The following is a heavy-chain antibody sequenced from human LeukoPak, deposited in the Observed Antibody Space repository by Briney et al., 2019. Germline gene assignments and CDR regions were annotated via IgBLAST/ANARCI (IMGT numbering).Heavy chain of an antibody. J-gene: IGHJ4*02. CDR3: ASSGVVPAAIAPFDY. CDR2: IIPIFGTA. Sequence: SVKVSCKASGGTFSSYAISWVRQAPGPGLEWMGGIIPIFGTANYAQKFQGRVTITTDESTSTAYMELSSLRSEDTAVYYCASSGVVPAAIAPFDYWGQGTLVTVSS. D-gene: IGHD2-2*02. CDR1: GGTFSSYA. V-gene: IGHV1-69*05.